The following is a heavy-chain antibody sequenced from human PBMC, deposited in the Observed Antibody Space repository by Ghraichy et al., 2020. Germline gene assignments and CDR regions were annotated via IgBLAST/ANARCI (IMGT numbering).Heavy chain of an antibody. J-gene: IGHJ4*02. CDR3: ARDSLAYCGGDCYSLGY. V-gene: IGHV3-30-3*01. Sequence: GESLNISCAASGFTFSSYAMHWVRQAPGKGLEWVAVISYDGSNKYYADSVKGRFTISRDNSKNTLYLQMNSLRAEDTAVYYCARDSLAYCGGDCYSLGYWGQGTLVTVSS. CDR1: GFTFSSYA. D-gene: IGHD2-21*02. CDR2: ISYDGSNK.